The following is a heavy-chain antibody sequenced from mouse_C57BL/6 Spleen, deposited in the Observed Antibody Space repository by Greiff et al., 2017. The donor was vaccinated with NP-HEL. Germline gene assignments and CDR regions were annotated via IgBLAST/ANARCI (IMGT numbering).Heavy chain of an antibody. D-gene: IGHD1-1*01. V-gene: IGHV5-9-1*02. CDR2: ISSGGDYI. Sequence: EVMLVESGEGLVKPGGSLKLSCAASGFTFSSYAMSWVRQTPEKRLEWVAYISSGGDYIYYADTVKGRFTISRDNARNTLYLQMSSLKSEDTAMYYCTREGATVVGYFDVWGTGTTVTVSS. CDR1: GFTFSSYA. J-gene: IGHJ1*03. CDR3: TREGATVVGYFDV.